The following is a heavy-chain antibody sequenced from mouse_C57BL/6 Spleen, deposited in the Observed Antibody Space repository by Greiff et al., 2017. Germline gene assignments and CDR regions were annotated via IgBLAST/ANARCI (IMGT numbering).Heavy chain of an antibody. D-gene: IGHD2-1*01. V-gene: IGHV5-17*01. Sequence: DVKLVESGGGLVKPGGSLKLSCAASGFTFSDYGMHWVRQAPEKGLEWVAYISSGSSTIYYADTVKGRFTISRDNAKNTLFLQMTSQRSEDTAMYYCAREDGNYWFAYWGQGTLVTVSA. CDR1: GFTFSDYG. CDR3: AREDGNYWFAY. CDR2: ISSGSSTI. J-gene: IGHJ3*01.